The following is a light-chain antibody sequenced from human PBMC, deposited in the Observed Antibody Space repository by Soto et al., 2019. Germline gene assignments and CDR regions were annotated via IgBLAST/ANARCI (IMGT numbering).Light chain of an antibody. Sequence: DIQMTQSTSSLSASVGDRITITCQASQDIGNHLNWYQKKPGKAPNFLIYGASNLETGVPSRFSGSGSGTDFTFTITSLQPEDVATYYCQQYENVPFSFGPGTKVDIK. V-gene: IGKV1-33*01. CDR2: GAS. CDR3: QQYENVPFS. CDR1: QDIGNH. J-gene: IGKJ3*01.